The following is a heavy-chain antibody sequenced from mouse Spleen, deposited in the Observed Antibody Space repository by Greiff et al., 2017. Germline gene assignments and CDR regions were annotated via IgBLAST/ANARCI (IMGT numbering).Heavy chain of an antibody. CDR2: ISSGGSYT. Sequence: EVQLVESGGDLVKPGGSLKLSCAASGFTFSSYGMSWVRQTPDKRLEWVATISSGGSYTYYPDSVKGRFTISRDNAKNTLYLQMSSLKSEDTAMYYCARPLTGFFYFDYWGQGTTLTVSS. D-gene: IGHD4-1*01. J-gene: IGHJ2*01. CDR1: GFTFSSYG. V-gene: IGHV5-6*01. CDR3: ARPLTGFFYFDY.